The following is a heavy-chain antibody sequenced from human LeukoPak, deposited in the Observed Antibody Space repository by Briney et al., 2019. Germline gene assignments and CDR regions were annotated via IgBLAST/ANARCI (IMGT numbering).Heavy chain of an antibody. Sequence: GGSLRLSCAASGFTFSSYAMSWVRQAPGKGLEWVSAISGSGGSTYYADSVKGRFTISRDNSKNTLYLQMNSLRAEDTAVYYCAKDGDNPGARRLYTLILKVYYFDYWGQGTLVTVSS. J-gene: IGHJ4*02. CDR2: ISGSGGST. D-gene: IGHD2-2*02. CDR3: AKDGDNPGARRLYTLILKVYYFDY. CDR1: GFTFSSYA. V-gene: IGHV3-23*01.